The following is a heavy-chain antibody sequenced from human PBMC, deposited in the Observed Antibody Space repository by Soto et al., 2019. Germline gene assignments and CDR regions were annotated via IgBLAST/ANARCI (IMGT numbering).Heavy chain of an antibody. V-gene: IGHV2-70*17. CDR3: ARMIFGRTGEYYFDY. CDR1: GFSLSTSRMS. Sequence: SGPTLVNPTQTLTLTCTFSGFSLSTSRMSVAWIRQPPGKALEWLARIDWDDAKFFNTSLKTRLTVSKDTSKNQVVLALTNMDPVDSGTYYCARMIFGRTGEYYFDYCGQESLVTVSS. CDR2: IDWDDAK. J-gene: IGHJ4*02. D-gene: IGHD3-3*01.